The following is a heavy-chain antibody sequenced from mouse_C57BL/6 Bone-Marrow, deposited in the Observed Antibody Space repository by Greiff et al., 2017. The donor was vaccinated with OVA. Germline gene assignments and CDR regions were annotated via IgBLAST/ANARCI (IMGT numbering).Heavy chain of an antibody. D-gene: IGHD1-1*01. Sequence: VQLQQSGAELARPGASVKMSCKASGYTFTSYTMHWVKQRPGQGLEWIGYINPSSGYTKYNQKFKDKSTLTADKSSSTAYMQLSSLTSEDSAVYYCARRTPLPVGFDYWGQGTLVTVSA. J-gene: IGHJ3*01. V-gene: IGHV1-4*01. CDR1: GYTFTSYT. CDR2: INPSSGYT. CDR3: ARRTPLPVGFDY.